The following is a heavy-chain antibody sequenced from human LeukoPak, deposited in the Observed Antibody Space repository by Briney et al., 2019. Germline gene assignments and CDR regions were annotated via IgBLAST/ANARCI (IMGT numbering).Heavy chain of an antibody. J-gene: IGHJ4*02. D-gene: IGHD2-15*01. V-gene: IGHV4-34*01. CDR3: ARLRGYCSGGSCGGILDY. CDR2: INHSGST. Sequence: SETLSLTCAVYGGSFSGYYWSWIRQPPGKGLEWIGEINHSGSTNYNPSLKSRVTISVDTSKNQFSLKLSSVTAADTAVYYCARLRGYCSGGSCGGILDYWGQGTLVTVSS. CDR1: GGSFSGYY.